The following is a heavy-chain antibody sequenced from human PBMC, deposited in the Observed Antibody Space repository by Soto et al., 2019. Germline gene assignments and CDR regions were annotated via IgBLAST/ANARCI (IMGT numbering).Heavy chain of an antibody. CDR1: GGSISSSSYY. CDR2: IYYSGST. D-gene: IGHD6-19*01. CDR3: AGYSSGWYRSIDY. J-gene: IGHJ4*02. V-gene: IGHV4-39*01. Sequence: PSETLSLTCTVSGGSISSSSYYWGWIRQPPGKGLEWIGSIYYSGSTYYNPSLKSRVTISVDTSKNQFSLKLSSVTAADTVVYYCAGYSSGWYRSIDYWGQGTLVTVSS.